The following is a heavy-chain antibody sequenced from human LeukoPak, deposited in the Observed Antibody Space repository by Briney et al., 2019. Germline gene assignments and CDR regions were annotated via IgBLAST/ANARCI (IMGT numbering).Heavy chain of an antibody. V-gene: IGHV3-21*05. CDR1: GFIFSDYS. J-gene: IGHJ4*02. D-gene: IGHD1-20*01. CDR3: ARDHNWAFDS. CDR2: IGLDSGFT. Sequence: GGSLRLSCAASGFIFSDYSMNWVRQAPGRGLEWLSYIGLDSGFTSYADSVKGRFPISSDTARNSLYLHLNSLRAEDTALYFCARDHNWAFDSWGQGTLVTVSS.